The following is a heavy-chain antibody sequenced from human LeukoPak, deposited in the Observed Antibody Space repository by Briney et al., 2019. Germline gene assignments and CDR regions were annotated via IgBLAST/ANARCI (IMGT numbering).Heavy chain of an antibody. V-gene: IGHV3-74*01. D-gene: IGHD1-26*01. J-gene: IGHJ3*02. CDR3: AKDRSYSPGGAFDI. Sequence: GGSLRLSCAASGFTFSSYWMHWVRQAPGKGLVWVSRINSDGSSTSYADSVKGRFTISRDNSKNTLYLQMNSLRAEDTAVYYCAKDRSYSPGGAFDIWGQGTMVTVSS. CDR2: INSDGSST. CDR1: GFTFSSYW.